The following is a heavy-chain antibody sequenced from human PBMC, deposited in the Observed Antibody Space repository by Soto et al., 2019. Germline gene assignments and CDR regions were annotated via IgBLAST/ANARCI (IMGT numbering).Heavy chain of an antibody. D-gene: IGHD6-19*01. V-gene: IGHV2-5*02. CDR3: AHGSGWLFDY. CDR2: TYWDDDN. J-gene: IGHJ4*02. Sequence: QITLEESSPTLVKPTQTLTLTCTFSGFSLNEREVGVGWIRQPPGKALKWLAFTYWDDDNHYSPSLKNRLTITKDTSKNQVVLTMTNTDPADTATYYCAHGSGWLFDYWGQGTQVTVSS. CDR1: GFSLNEREVG.